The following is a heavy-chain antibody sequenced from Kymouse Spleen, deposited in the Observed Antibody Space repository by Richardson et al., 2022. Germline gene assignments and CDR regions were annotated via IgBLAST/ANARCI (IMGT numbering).Heavy chain of an antibody. Sequence: QLQLQESGPGLVKPSETLSLTCTVSGGSISSSSYYWGWIRQPPGKGLEWIGSIYYSGSTYYNPSLKSRVTISVDTSKNQFSLKLSSVTAADTAVYYCARQSIAAAGTCDYWGQGTLVTVSS. J-gene: IGHJ4*02. CDR2: IYYSGST. CDR3: ARQSIAAAGTCDY. D-gene: IGHD6-13*01. V-gene: IGHV4-39*01. CDR1: GGSISSSSYY.